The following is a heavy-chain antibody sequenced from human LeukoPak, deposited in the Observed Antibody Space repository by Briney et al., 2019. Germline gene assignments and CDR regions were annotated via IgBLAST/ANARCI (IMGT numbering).Heavy chain of an antibody. D-gene: IGHD3-3*01. J-gene: IGHJ4*02. CDR3: AKLRDDFWSGYYRGEFDY. CDR2: ISGSGGST. CDR1: GFTFSSYA. V-gene: IGHV3-23*01. Sequence: GGSLRLSCAASGFTFSSYAMSWVRQAPGKGLEWVSAISGSGGSTYYADSVKGRFTISRDNSKNTLYLQVNSLRAEDTAVYYCAKLRDDFWSGYYRGEFDYWGQGTLVTVSS.